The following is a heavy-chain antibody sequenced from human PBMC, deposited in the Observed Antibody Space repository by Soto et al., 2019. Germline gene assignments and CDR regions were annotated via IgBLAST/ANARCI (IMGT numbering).Heavy chain of an antibody. D-gene: IGHD3-10*01. Sequence: GGSLRLSCAASGFTFSSYGMHWVRQAPGKGLEWVAVISYDGSNKYYADSEKGRFTISRDNSKNTVYLQMNSLRAEDTAVYYCAKEIYYGSGITYYYYGMDVWGQGTTVTVSS. V-gene: IGHV3-30*18. J-gene: IGHJ6*02. CDR3: AKEIYYGSGITYYYYGMDV. CDR2: ISYDGSNK. CDR1: GFTFSSYG.